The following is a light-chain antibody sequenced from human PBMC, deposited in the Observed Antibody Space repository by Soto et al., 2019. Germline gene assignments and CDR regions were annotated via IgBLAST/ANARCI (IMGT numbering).Light chain of an antibody. V-gene: IGKV3-20*01. Sequence: EIVLTQSPGTHSLSPGERATLSYRASQSVSSSNLAWYQQKPGQAPRLLIYGASSRATDIPDRFSGSGSGTDFTLTISRLEPEDFAVYYCQQYGSSPRTFGQGTKVDI. CDR2: GAS. J-gene: IGKJ1*01. CDR1: QSVSSSN. CDR3: QQYGSSPRT.